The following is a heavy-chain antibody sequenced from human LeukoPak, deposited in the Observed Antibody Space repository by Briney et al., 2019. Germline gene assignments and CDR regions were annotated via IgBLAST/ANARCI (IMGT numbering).Heavy chain of an antibody. V-gene: IGHV1-24*01. Sequence: ASVKVSCKVSGYTLTELSMHWVRQAPGKGLEWMGGFDPEDGETIYAQKFQGRVTMTEDTSTDTAYMELSSLRSEDTAVYYCATPKTVVVAATSYYYYGMDVWGQGTTVTVSS. J-gene: IGHJ6*02. CDR2: FDPEDGET. D-gene: IGHD2-15*01. CDR3: ATPKTVVVAATSYYYYGMDV. CDR1: GYTLTELS.